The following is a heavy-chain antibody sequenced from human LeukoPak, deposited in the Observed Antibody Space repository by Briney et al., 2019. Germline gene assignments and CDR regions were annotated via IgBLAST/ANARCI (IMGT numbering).Heavy chain of an antibody. CDR2: FDPEDGET. V-gene: IGHV1-24*01. Sequence: ASVKVSCKVSGYTLTELSMHWVRQAPGKGLEWMGGFDPEDGETIYAQKFQGRVTMTEDTSTDTAYMELSSLRSEDTAVYYCATSSICSGGSCYPLWGQGTLVTVSS. J-gene: IGHJ4*02. CDR3: ATSSICSGGSCYPL. CDR1: GYTLTELS. D-gene: IGHD2-15*01.